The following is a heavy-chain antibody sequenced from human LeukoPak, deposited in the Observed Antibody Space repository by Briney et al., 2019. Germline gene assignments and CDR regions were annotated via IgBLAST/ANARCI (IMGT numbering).Heavy chain of an antibody. CDR1: GFTFSSDS. CDR2: ISSSSSYI. V-gene: IGHV3-21*01. Sequence: PGGSLRLSCAASGFTFSSDSMNWVRQAPGKGLEWVSSISSSSSYIYYADSVKGRSTISRDNAKNSLYLQMNSLRAEDTAVYYCARASLSYYXMDVWGQGTTVTVSS. J-gene: IGHJ6*02. CDR3: ARASLSYYXMDV.